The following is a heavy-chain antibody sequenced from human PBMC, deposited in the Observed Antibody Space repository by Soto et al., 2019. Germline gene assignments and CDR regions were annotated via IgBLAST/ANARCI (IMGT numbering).Heavy chain of an antibody. V-gene: IGHV3-11*01. CDR3: ARLSRGGWYNYFYYYMDV. D-gene: IGHD6-19*01. Sequence: GGSLRLSCAASGFTFSDYYMTWIRQAPGKGLEWLSYIISSGSTIYYADSVKGRFTVSRDNAKNSLYLQMNSLRAEDTAVYYCARLSRGGWYNYFYYYMDVWGKGTTVTVSS. CDR1: GFTFSDYY. J-gene: IGHJ6*03. CDR2: IISSGSTI.